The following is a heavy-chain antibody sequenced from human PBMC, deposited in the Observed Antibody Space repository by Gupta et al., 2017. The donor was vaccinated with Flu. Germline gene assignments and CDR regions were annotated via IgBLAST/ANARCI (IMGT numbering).Heavy chain of an antibody. CDR3: GKRRTHIDQ. J-gene: IGHJ4*02. CDR1: GFTFSSSA. CDR2: IRDTGGNT. V-gene: IGHV3-23*01. Sequence: EVQLLESGGGLVQPGGSLRLSCAASGFTFSSSAMSWVRQAPGKGLEWVSGIRDTGGNTYYADSVKGRFTISRDNSKNTLYLQMNSLRAEDTAVYYCGKRRTHIDQWGQGILVTVSS.